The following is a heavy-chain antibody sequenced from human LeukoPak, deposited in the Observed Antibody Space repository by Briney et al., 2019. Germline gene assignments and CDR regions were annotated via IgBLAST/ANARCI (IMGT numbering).Heavy chain of an antibody. V-gene: IGHV4-30-4*01. J-gene: IGHJ4*02. CDR2: IYYSGST. D-gene: IGHD2/OR15-2a*01. CDR1: GGSISSGDYY. Sequence: SETLSLTCTVSGGSISSGDYYWSWIRQPPGKGLEWIGYIYYSGSTYYNPSLKSRVTISVDTSKNQFSLKLSSVTAADTAVYYCARALSEGPMSWNYFDYWGQGTLVTVSS. CDR3: ARALSEGPMSWNYFDY.